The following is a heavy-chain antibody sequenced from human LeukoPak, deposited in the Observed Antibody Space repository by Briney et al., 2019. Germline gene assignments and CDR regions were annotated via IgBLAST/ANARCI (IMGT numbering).Heavy chain of an antibody. Sequence: GGSLRLSCAASGFTFSSYSMNWVRQAAGKGLEWVSSISSSSSYIYYGDSVKGRFTISRDTAKNSLYLQMSSLRAEDTAVYYCARDTVTRGYYYYYGMDVWGQGTTVTVSS. CDR1: GFTFSSYS. J-gene: IGHJ6*02. CDR3: ARDTVTRGYYYYYGMDV. D-gene: IGHD4-17*01. V-gene: IGHV3-21*01. CDR2: ISSSSSYI.